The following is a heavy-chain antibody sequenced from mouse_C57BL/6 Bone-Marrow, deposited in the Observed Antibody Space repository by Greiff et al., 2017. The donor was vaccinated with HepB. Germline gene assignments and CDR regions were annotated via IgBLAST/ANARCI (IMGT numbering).Heavy chain of an antibody. CDR3: ARFPHDYGSSFYAMDY. J-gene: IGHJ4*01. Sequence: QVQLQQSDAELVKPGASVKISCKVSGYTFTDHTIHWMKQRPEQGLEWIGYIYPRDGSTKYNEKFKGKATLTADKSSSTAYMQLNSLTSEYSAVYFCARFPHDYGSSFYAMDYWGQGTSVTVSS. V-gene: IGHV1-78*01. CDR1: GYTFTDHT. D-gene: IGHD1-1*01. CDR2: IYPRDGST.